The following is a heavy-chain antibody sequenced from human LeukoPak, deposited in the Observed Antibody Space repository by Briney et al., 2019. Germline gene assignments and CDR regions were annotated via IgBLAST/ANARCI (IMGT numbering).Heavy chain of an antibody. Sequence: GGSLRLSCAASGFIFNTYWMSWVRQAPGRGLEWVANIKQDGSEIYYADSVKGRFTISRDNAKNSLYLQMNSLRAEDTAVYYCARGFSRSGVIKGTFDYWGQGTLVTVSS. D-gene: IGHD3-10*01. CDR3: ARGFSRSGVIKGTFDY. CDR2: IKQDGSEI. V-gene: IGHV3-7*01. J-gene: IGHJ4*02. CDR1: GFIFNTYW.